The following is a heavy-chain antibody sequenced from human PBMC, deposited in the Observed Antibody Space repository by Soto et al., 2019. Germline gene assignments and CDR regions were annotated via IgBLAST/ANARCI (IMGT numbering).Heavy chain of an antibody. CDR3: ARDGSSSWPNFDY. J-gene: IGHJ4*02. V-gene: IGHV1-18*01. CDR2: ISGYNGNT. Sequence: QVQLVQSGAEVKKPGASVKVSCKASGYTFSNYGISWVRQAPGQGLEWMGWISGYNGNTHYAQKFQGRVTMTTDTTTSTDDKELRSLRSDDTAMFYWARDGSSSWPNFDYWGQGTLVTVSS. CDR1: GYTFSNYG. D-gene: IGHD6-13*01.